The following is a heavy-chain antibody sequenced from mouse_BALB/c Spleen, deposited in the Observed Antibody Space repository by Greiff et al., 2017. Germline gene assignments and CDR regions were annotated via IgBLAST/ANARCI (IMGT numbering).Heavy chain of an antibody. CDR2: IDPENGNT. Sequence: EVQLQQSGAELVRPGALVKLSCKASGFNIKDYYMHWVKQRPEQGLEWIGWIDPENGNTIYDPKFQGKASITADTSSNTAYLQLSSLTSEDTAVYYCAPLTTVVATKYFDVWGAGTTVTVSS. V-gene: IGHV14-1*02. CDR3: APLTTVVATKYFDV. J-gene: IGHJ1*01. D-gene: IGHD1-1*01. CDR1: GFNIKDYY.